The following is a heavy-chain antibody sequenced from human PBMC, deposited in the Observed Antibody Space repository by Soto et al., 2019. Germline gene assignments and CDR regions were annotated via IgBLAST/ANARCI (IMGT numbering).Heavy chain of an antibody. V-gene: IGHV4-4*07. D-gene: IGHD3-3*01. CDR3: ARGGYYDFWSGYPTTYYFDY. CDR2: IYTSGST. CDR1: GGSISSYY. J-gene: IGHJ4*02. Sequence: PSETLSLTCTFSGGSISSYYWSWIRQPAGKGLEWIGRIYTSGSTNYNPSLKSRVTMSVDTSKNQFSLKLSSVTAAHTAVYYCARGGYYDFWSGYPTTYYFDYCGQGTLVTVSS.